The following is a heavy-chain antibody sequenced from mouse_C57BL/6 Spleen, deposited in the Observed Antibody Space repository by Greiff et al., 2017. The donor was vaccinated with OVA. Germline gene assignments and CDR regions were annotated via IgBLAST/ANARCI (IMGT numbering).Heavy chain of an antibody. V-gene: IGHV1-26*01. CDR1: GYTFTDYY. Sequence: EVQLQQPGAELVRPGASVKISCKASGYTFTDYYMNWVKQSHGKSLEWIGDINPNNGGTSYNQKFKGKATLTVDKSSSTAYMELRSLTSEDSAVYYCAGEETFAYWGQGTLVTVSA. D-gene: IGHD2-13*01. CDR3: AGEETFAY. CDR2: INPNNGGT. J-gene: IGHJ3*01.